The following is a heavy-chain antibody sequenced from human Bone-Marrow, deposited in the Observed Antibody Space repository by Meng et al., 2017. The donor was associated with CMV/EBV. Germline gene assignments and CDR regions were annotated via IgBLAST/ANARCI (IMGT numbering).Heavy chain of an antibody. Sequence: GGSLRLSCAASGFTFSSYSMNWVRQAPGKGLEWVSSISSSSSYIYYADSVKGRFTISRDNSKNTLYLQMNSLRAEDTALYYCARDEQSIFGRRGAFDIWGQGTMVSVS. J-gene: IGHJ3*02. V-gene: IGHV3-21*04. D-gene: IGHD3-3*01. CDR2: ISSSSSYI. CDR1: GFTFSSYS. CDR3: ARDEQSIFGRRGAFDI.